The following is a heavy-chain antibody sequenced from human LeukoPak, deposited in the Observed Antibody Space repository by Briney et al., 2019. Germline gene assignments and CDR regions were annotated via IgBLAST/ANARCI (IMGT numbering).Heavy chain of an antibody. CDR1: GFTVSSNY. J-gene: IGHJ4*02. Sequence: GGSLRLSCAASGFTVSSNYMSWVRQAPGKGLEWVGRIKSKTDGGTTDYAAPVKGRFTISRDDSKNTLYLQMNSLKTEDTAVYYCTTAGLWSPPDYWGQGTLVTVSS. V-gene: IGHV3-15*01. CDR2: IKSKTDGGTT. D-gene: IGHD3-10*01. CDR3: TTAGLWSPPDY.